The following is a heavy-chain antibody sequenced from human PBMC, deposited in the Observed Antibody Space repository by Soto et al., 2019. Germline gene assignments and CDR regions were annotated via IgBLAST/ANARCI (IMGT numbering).Heavy chain of an antibody. CDR2: IWYDGSNK. Sequence: PGGSLRLSCAASGFTFSSYGMHWVRQAPGKGLEWVAVIWYDGSNKYYADSVKGRFTISRDNSKNTLYLQMNSLRAEDTAVYYCARDNCSGGSCQRDWFDPWGQGTLVTVSS. V-gene: IGHV3-33*01. D-gene: IGHD2-15*01. CDR1: GFTFSSYG. J-gene: IGHJ5*02. CDR3: ARDNCSGGSCQRDWFDP.